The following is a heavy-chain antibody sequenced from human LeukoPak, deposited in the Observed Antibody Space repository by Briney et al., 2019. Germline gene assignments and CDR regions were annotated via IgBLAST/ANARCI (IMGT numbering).Heavy chain of an antibody. CDR1: GGSISSCY. J-gene: IGHJ3*02. CDR3: ARHSRPGYGGYENAFDI. Sequence: SETLSLTCTVSGGSISSCYWSWIRQPPGQGLEWIGNIYDSGDTYYTPSLKSRVTMFVDTSKNQFSLKLSSVTAADTAVYYRARHSRPGYGGYENAFDIWGQGTMVTVSS. V-gene: IGHV4-59*04. D-gene: IGHD5-12*01. CDR2: IYDSGDT.